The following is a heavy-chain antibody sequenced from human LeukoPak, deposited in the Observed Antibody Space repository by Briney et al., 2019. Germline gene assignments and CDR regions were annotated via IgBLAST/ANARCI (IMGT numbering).Heavy chain of an antibody. CDR1: GGSISSSSYY. D-gene: IGHD5-18*01. V-gene: IGHV4-39*07. CDR2: IYYSGST. J-gene: IGHJ4*02. CDR3: ARDTAMVTFLASFDY. Sequence: PSETLSLTCTVSGGSISSSSYYWGWIRQPPGKGLEWIGSIYYSGSTYYNPSLKSRVTISVDTSKNQFSLKLSSVTAADTAVYYCARDTAMVTFLASFDYWDQGTLVTVSS.